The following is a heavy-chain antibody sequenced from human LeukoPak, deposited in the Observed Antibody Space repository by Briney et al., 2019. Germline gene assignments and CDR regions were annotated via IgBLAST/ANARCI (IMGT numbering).Heavy chain of an antibody. V-gene: IGHV4-59*01. J-gene: IGHJ4*02. D-gene: IGHD3-22*01. Sequence: PSETLSLTCTVPGGSISSYYWSWIRQPPGKGLEWIGYIYYSGSNNYNPSLKSRVTISVDTSKNQFSLKLSSVTAADTAVYYCARESYYDSSGYLFDYWGQGTLVTVSS. CDR1: GGSISSYY. CDR2: IYYSGSN. CDR3: ARESYYDSSGYLFDY.